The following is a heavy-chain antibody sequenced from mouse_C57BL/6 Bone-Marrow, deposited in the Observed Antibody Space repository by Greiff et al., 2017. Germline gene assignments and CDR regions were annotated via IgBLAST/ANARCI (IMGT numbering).Heavy chain of an antibody. J-gene: IGHJ2*01. CDR2: IRLKSDNYAT. Sequence: EVKVEESGGGLVQPGGSMKLSCVASGFTFSNYWMNWVRQSPEKGLEWVAQIRLKSDNYATHYAESVKGRFTISRDDSKSSVYLQMNNLRAEDTGIYYCTGITTGYYFDYWGQGTTLTVSS. CDR1: GFTFSNYW. CDR3: TGITTGYYFDY. V-gene: IGHV6-3*01. D-gene: IGHD2-4*01.